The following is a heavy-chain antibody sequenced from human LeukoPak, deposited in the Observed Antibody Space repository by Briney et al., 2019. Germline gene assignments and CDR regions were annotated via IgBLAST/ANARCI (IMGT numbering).Heavy chain of an antibody. CDR3: ARDKAHSYGRYFDP. Sequence: SETLSLTCSVAGGSISTYYWNWIRQTTGKGLEWIGHISNGNTDYNPSLKSRVTISVDTSKNQFSLKLTSVTAADTAVYYCARDKAHSYGRYFDPWGQGALVIVSS. V-gene: IGHV4-59*01. J-gene: IGHJ5*02. D-gene: IGHD5-18*01. CDR2: ISNGNT. CDR1: GGSISTYY.